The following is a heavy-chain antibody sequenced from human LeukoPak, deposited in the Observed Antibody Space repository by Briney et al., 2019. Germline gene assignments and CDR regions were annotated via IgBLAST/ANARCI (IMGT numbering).Heavy chain of an antibody. V-gene: IGHV3-30*02. J-gene: IGHJ3*02. Sequence: GGSLRLSCAASGFTFSSYGMHWVRQAPGKGLEWVAFIRYDGSNKYYADSVKGRFTISRDNSKNTLYLQMNRLRAEDTAVYYCAKNYYYDSSGSPAFDIWGQGTMVTVSS. CDR2: IRYDGSNK. CDR1: GFTFSSYG. CDR3: AKNYYYDSSGSPAFDI. D-gene: IGHD3-22*01.